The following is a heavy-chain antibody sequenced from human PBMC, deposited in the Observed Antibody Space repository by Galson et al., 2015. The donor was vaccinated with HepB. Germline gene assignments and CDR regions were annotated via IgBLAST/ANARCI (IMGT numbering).Heavy chain of an antibody. CDR2: IYYSGST. Sequence: LTCTVSGGSISSYYWSWIRQPPGKGLEWIGYIYYSGSTNYNPSLKSRVTISVDTSKNQFSLKLSSVTAADTAVYYCAGFYDSSGYWTSEVDYWGQGTLVTVSS. V-gene: IGHV4-59*01. J-gene: IGHJ4*02. CDR1: GGSISSYY. D-gene: IGHD3-22*01. CDR3: AGFYDSSGYWTSEVDY.